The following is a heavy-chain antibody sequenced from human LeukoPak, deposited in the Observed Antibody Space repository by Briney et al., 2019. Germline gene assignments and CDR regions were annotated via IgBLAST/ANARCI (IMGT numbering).Heavy chain of an antibody. CDR3: AGSPGIAAATDY. J-gene: IGHJ4*02. D-gene: IGHD6-13*01. Sequence: SETLSLTCAVYGGSFSGYYWSWIRQPPGKGLEWIGEINHSGSTNYNPSLKSRVTISVDTSKNQFSLKLSSVTTADTAVYYCAGSPGIAAATDYWGQGTLVTVSS. V-gene: IGHV4-34*01. CDR1: GGSFSGYY. CDR2: INHSGST.